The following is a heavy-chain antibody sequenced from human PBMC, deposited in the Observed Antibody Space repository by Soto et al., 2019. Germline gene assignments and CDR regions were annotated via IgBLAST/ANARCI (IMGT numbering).Heavy chain of an antibody. CDR3: AREVTYGGGSFSLGL. CDR1: GYFFTSYY. V-gene: IGHV1-2*02. J-gene: IGHJ4*02. CDR2: INPNNGGT. Sequence: ASVKVSCKTSGYFFTSYYIHWVRQAPGQGLEWMGWINPNNGGTNSAQKFQGTVTMTSDTSINTAYMEITSLRSDDTALYYCAREVTYGGGSFSLGLWGQGTMVTVSS. D-gene: IGHD3-10*01.